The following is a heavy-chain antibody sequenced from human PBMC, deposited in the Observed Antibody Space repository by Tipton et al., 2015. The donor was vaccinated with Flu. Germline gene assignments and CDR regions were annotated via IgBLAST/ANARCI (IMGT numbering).Heavy chain of an antibody. CDR2: IHRYGTT. J-gene: IGHJ3*01. D-gene: IGHD2-21*02. Sequence: TLSLTCAVSGDSISSDYFWGWIRQPPGKGLEWIATIHRYGTTYYNPSLKSRVTISVDTSRNQFSLRLSSVTAADSAVYFCAREWQLLPYDVFNAWGQGTVVTVSA. CDR1: GDSISSDYF. V-gene: IGHV4-38-2*02. CDR3: AREWQLLPYDVFNA.